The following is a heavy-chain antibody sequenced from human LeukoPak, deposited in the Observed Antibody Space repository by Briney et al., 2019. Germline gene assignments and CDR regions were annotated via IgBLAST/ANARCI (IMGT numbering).Heavy chain of an antibody. J-gene: IGHJ3*02. V-gene: IGHV3-48*01. CDR1: GFTFSSYS. CDR3: ARGSAYDFWSGSPGWAFDI. CDR2: ISSSSSTI. D-gene: IGHD3-3*01. Sequence: PGGSLRLPCAASGFTFSSYSMNWVRQAPGKGLEWVSYISSSSSTIYYADSVKGRFTISRDNAKNSLYLQMNSLRAEDTAVYYCARGSAYDFWSGSPGWAFDIWGQGTMVTVSS.